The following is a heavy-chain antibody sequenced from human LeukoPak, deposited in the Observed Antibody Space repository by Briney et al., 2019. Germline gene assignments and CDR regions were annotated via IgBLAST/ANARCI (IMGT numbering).Heavy chain of an antibody. D-gene: IGHD2-8*01. Sequence: GGSLRLSCAASGFIFSSYAMSWVRQAPGKGLEWVSAISGSGGSTYYADSVKGRFTISRDNSKNTLYLQMNSLRAEDTAVYYCASGSFCTNGVCYKGFDYWGQGTLVSVSS. CDR2: ISGSGGST. J-gene: IGHJ4*02. CDR3: ASGSFCTNGVCYKGFDY. CDR1: GFIFSSYA. V-gene: IGHV3-23*01.